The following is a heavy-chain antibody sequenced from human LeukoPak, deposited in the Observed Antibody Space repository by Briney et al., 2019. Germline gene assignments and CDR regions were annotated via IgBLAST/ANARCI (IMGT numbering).Heavy chain of an antibody. CDR3: ARGFCESSPGAFDI. J-gene: IGHJ3*02. V-gene: IGHV6-1*01. CDR1: GDSVSANRAA. Sequence: SQTLSLTCAISGDSVSANRAAWNWIRQSPSRGLEWLGRTYYRSKWYSDYTISVKSRITINSDTSKNQFSLQLNSVTPEDTAIYYCARGFCESSPGAFDIWGQGILVTVSS. D-gene: IGHD3-3*01. CDR2: TYYRSKWYS.